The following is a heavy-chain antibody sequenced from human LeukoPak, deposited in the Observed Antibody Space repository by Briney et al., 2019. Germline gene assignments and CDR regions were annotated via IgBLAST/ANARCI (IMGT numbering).Heavy chain of an antibody. Sequence: GGSLRLSCTTSGFAFDDFAMSWVRQPAGKGLEWVGFIRRRAYGGAAEYAASVKGRFIISRDDSKGIAYLQMNSLKTEDTAVYYCSRNGLADFDCWGQGSRVIVSP. CDR3: SRNGLADFDC. CDR2: IRRRAYGGAA. J-gene: IGHJ4*02. CDR1: GFAFDDFA. V-gene: IGHV3-49*04.